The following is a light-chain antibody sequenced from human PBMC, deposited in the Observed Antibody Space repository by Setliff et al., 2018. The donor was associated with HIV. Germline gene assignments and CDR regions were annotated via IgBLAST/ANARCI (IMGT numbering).Light chain of an antibody. J-gene: IGLJ1*01. CDR1: SSDVGGYNY. CDR3: CSYTGSYKV. V-gene: IGLV2-11*01. CDR2: DVS. Sequence: QSVLTQSASVSGSPGQSITISCTGTSSDVGGYNYVSWYQQHPGKAPKLMIYDVSKRPSGVPDRFSGSKSGNTASLTISGLQAEDEADYYCCSYTGSYKVFGTGTKGTVL.